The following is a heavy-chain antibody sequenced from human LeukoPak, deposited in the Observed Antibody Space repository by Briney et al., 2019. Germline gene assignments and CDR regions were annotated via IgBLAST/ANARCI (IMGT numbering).Heavy chain of an antibody. D-gene: IGHD2-2*01. CDR2: ISWNSGSI. CDR3: VKGHCSSSTCFPNYYYYMDV. V-gene: IGHV3-9*01. CDR1: GFTFDEYA. Sequence: GGSLRLSCAGSGFTFDEYAVHWVRQAPGKGLERVSGISWNSGSIAYADSVKGRFTISRDNAKNLLFLQMSSLRAADTALYYCVKGHCSSSTCFPNYYYYMDVWGTGTTVTVSS. J-gene: IGHJ6*03.